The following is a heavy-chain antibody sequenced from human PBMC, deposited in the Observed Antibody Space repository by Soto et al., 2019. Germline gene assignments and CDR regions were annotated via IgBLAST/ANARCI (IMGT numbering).Heavy chain of an antibody. V-gene: IGHV1-18*04. D-gene: IGHD7-27*01. CDR1: GYKFTTYG. CDR3: ARGLGTNGLDV. J-gene: IGHJ6*02. CDR2: ISTYNGNT. Sequence: GASEKVSWKASGYKFTTYGITWVRQAPGQGLEWLGGISTYNGNTDYAQNLQDRVTMTTETSTSTAYLEVRSLTSDDTAVYFCARGLGTNGLDVWGQGTTVTVSS.